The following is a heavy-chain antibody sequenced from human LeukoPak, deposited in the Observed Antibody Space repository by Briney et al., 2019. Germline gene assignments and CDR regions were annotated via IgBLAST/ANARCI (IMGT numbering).Heavy chain of an antibody. V-gene: IGHV1-69*13. CDR3: ARGGLRYCSSTSCYADAFDT. CDR2: IIPIFGTA. CDR1: GGTFSSYA. D-gene: IGHD2-2*01. J-gene: IGHJ3*02. Sequence: ASVKVSFKASGGTFSSYAISWVRQAPGQGLEWMGGIIPIFGTANYAQKFQGRITITADESTSTAYMELSSLRSEDTAVYYCARGGLRYCSSTSCYADAFDTWGQGTMVTVSS.